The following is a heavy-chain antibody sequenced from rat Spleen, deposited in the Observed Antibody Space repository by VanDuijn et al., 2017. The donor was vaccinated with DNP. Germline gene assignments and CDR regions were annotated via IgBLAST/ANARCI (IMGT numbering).Heavy chain of an antibody. CDR2: ITNGGVNT. J-gene: IGHJ1*01. V-gene: IGHV5-25*01. CDR3: ARGSSSIYWYFDF. CDR1: GFTFSDYN. D-gene: IGHD1-2*01. Sequence: EVQLVESGGGLVQPGRSLKLSCAASGFTFSDYNMAWVRQAPKKGLEWVASITNGGVNTYYRDSVKGRFTISRDDAKSSLYLQMNSLKSEDTATYYCARGSSSIYWYFDFWGPGTMVTVSS.